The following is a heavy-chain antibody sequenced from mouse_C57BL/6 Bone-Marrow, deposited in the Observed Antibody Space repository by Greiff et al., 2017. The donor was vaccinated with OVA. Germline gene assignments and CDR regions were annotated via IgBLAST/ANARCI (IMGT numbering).Heavy chain of an antibody. CDR1: GYTFTSYW. V-gene: IGHV1-69*01. Sequence: LQQPGAELVMPGASVKLSCKASGYTFTSYWMHWVKQRPGQGLEWIGEIDPSDSYTNYNQKFKGKSTLTADKSSSTAYMQFSSLTSEDSAIYYCARQLGPYYFDYWGQGTTLTVSS. CDR3: ARQLGPYYFDY. D-gene: IGHD3-1*01. J-gene: IGHJ2*01. CDR2: IDPSDSYT.